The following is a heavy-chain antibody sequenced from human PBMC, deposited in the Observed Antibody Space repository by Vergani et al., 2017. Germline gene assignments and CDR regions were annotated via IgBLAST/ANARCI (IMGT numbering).Heavy chain of an antibody. J-gene: IGHJ4*02. CDR2: IYHSGST. CDR3: ASTYCGGDC. CDR1: GYSISSGYY. Sequence: QGQLQESGPGLVKPSETLSLTCAVSGYSISSGYYWGWIRQPPGKGLEWIGSIYHSGSTYYNPSLKSRVTISVDTSKNQFYLKLSSVTAADTAVYYCASTYCGGDCYGQGTLVTVSS. V-gene: IGHV4-38-2*01. D-gene: IGHD2-21*01.